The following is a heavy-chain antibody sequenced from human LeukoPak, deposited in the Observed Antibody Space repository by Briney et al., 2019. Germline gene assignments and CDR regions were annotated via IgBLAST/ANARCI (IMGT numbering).Heavy chain of an antibody. Sequence: GGSLRLSCEASGFTFSSYGMHWVRQAPGKGLERVAGIWNDGNDKYYADSVKGRFIISRDNSKNTLYLQMNSLRAEDTAVYYCARDRCSSTSCGFDYWGQGTLVTVSS. CDR2: IWNDGNDK. V-gene: IGHV3-33*01. CDR1: GFTFSSYG. J-gene: IGHJ4*02. CDR3: ARDRCSSTSCGFDY. D-gene: IGHD2-2*01.